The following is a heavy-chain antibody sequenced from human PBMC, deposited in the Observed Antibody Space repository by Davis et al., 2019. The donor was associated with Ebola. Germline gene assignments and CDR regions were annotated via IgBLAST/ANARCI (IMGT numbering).Heavy chain of an antibody. J-gene: IGHJ6*02. V-gene: IGHV4-34*01. D-gene: IGHD3-9*01. CDR2: INHSGST. Sequence: SQTPSLTRAVYGRSFSGYYWSWTRQPPGKGLEWIGEINHSGSTNYNPSLKSRVTISVDTSKNQFSLKLSPVTAADTAVYYCARAGLRYFDYYYYYGMDVWGQGTTVTVSS. CDR3: ARAGLRYFDYYYYYGMDV. CDR1: GRSFSGYY.